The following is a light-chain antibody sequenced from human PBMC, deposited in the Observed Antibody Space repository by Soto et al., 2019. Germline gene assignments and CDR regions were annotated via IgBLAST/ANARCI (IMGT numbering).Light chain of an antibody. CDR3: SSYTSSSTRV. CDR2: EVS. V-gene: IGLV2-14*01. CDR1: SSDVGRYNY. Sequence: QSVLTQPASVSGSPGQSITISCTGTSSDVGRYNYVSWYQHHPGKVPKLMIYEVSNRPSGVSNRFSGSKSGNKASLTISGLQAEDEADYYCSSYTSSSTRVFGGGTKVTVL. J-gene: IGLJ3*02.